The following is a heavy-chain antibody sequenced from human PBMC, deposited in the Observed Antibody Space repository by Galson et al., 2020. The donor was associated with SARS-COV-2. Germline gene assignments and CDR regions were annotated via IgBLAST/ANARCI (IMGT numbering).Heavy chain of an antibody. Sequence: ETSETLSLTCTVSGGSINSYFWSWIRQPPGKGLEWIAYIAYSETTNYNPSLKSRVTISLDTSKNQFSLRLSSVTAADTAIYYCARHHVYGATGNWLDPWGQGTLVTVSS. CDR2: IAYSETT. J-gene: IGHJ5*02. V-gene: IGHV4-59*08. CDR3: ARHHVYGATGNWLDP. CDR1: GGSINSYF. D-gene: IGHD2-8*01.